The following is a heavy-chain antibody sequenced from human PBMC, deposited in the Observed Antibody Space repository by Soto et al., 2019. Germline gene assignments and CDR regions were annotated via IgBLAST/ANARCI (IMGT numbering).Heavy chain of an antibody. CDR2: IWHDGSKE. CDR3: ARDVPGSGSYYFPDN. D-gene: IGHD1-26*01. Sequence: QVHLVESGGGVVQPGKSLRLSCAASGFTFSSYGMHWVRQAPGKGLEWVAVIWHDGSKEYYVDSVKGRFTISRDNSKNTLYLQMNSLRAEDTAVYSCARDVPGSGSYYFPDNWGQGTLVTVSS. CDR1: GFTFSSYG. J-gene: IGHJ4*02. V-gene: IGHV3-33*01.